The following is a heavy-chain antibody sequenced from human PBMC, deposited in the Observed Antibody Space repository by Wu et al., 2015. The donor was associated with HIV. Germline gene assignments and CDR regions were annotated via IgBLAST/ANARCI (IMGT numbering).Heavy chain of an antibody. CDR1: GYPFTSYG. D-gene: IGHD6-13*01. J-gene: IGHJ6*02. V-gene: IGHV1-18*01. Sequence: QVHLVQSGAEVKKPGASVKVSCKASGYPFTSYGISWVRQAPGQGLEWMGWISTYNGNTDSAQKLQGRVTLTTDTSTSTAYMELRSLRSDDTAMYYCARDPGLAAAGISYYYGMDVWAKGPRSPSP. CDR3: ARDPGLAAAGISYYYGMDV. CDR2: ISTYNGNT.